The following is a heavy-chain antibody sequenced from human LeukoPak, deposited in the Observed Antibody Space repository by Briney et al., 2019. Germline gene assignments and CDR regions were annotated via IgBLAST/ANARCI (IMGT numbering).Heavy chain of an antibody. D-gene: IGHD3-9*01. CDR2: ISSSGSTI. CDR3: GASNLLTGYFSLDY. CDR1: GFTFSSYE. J-gene: IGHJ4*02. V-gene: IGHV3-48*03. Sequence: GGSLRLSCAASGFTFSSYEMNWVRQAPGKGLEWVSYISSSGSTIYYADSVKGRFTISRDNAKNSLYLQMNSLRAEDTAVYYCGASNLLTGYFSLDYWGQGTLVTVSS.